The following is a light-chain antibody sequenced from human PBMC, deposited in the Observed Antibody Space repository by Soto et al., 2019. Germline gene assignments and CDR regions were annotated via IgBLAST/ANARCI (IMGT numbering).Light chain of an antibody. CDR1: SSDVGSYNL. Sequence: QSALTQPASVSGSPGQSITISCTGTSSDVGSYNLVSWYQQHPGKAPKLMIYEATNRPSGVSNRFSGSKSGNTASLTVSGLQAEDEADYYCCSYAGSSSHVLFGEGTKLTVL. CDR2: EAT. J-gene: IGLJ2*01. V-gene: IGLV2-23*01. CDR3: CSYAGSSSHVL.